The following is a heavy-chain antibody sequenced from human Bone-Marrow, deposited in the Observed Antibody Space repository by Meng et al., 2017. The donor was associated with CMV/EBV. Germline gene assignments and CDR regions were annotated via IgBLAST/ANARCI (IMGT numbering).Heavy chain of an antibody. CDR2: ISYDGTDK. V-gene: IGHV3-30*04. Sequence: GGSLRLSCAASRFTFSACAMHWVRQAPGKGLEWVAVISYDGTDKHYADSVKGRFTISRDNSKNTLYLQMNSLRPEDTAVYYCARDQGVETTVTNARYGMDVWGQGTTVTVSS. CDR1: RFTFSACA. J-gene: IGHJ6*02. CDR3: ARDQGVETTVTNARYGMDV. D-gene: IGHD4-11*01.